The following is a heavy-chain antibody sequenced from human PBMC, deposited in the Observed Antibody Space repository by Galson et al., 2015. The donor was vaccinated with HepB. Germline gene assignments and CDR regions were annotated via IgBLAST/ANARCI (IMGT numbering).Heavy chain of an antibody. CDR2: IYPGDSDT. J-gene: IGHJ6*03. Sequence: QSGAEVKKPGESLKISCKGSGYSFTSYWIGWVRQMPGKGLEWMGIIYPGDSDTRYSPSFQGQVTISADKSISTAYLQWSSLKASDTAMYYCARGPLGYCSGGSCFLYYYYMDVWGKGTTVTVSS. D-gene: IGHD2-15*01. V-gene: IGHV5-51*03. CDR3: ARGPLGYCSGGSCFLYYYYMDV. CDR1: GYSFTSYW.